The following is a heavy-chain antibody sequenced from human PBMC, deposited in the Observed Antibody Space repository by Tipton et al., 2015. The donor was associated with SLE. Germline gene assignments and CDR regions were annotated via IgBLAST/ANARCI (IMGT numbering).Heavy chain of an antibody. CDR3: TVMYGSGSYPFDH. CDR1: GGSMSNFRYS. V-gene: IGHV4-39*03. J-gene: IGHJ5*02. CDR2: IYHSGST. D-gene: IGHD3-10*01. Sequence: TLSLTCDVSGGSMSNFRYSWGWIRQSPGKGLEWIGIIYHSGSTYYNLSLRSRVTISVETSKNQFSLKLTSVTAADTAVYYCTVMYGSGSYPFDHWGQGTLVTVSS.